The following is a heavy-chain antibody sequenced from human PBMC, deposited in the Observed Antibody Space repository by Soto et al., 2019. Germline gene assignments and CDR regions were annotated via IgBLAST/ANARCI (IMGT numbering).Heavy chain of an antibody. J-gene: IGHJ5*02. CDR2: IYYSGST. CDR3: ARRSPRGWFDP. CDR1: GGSISSSSYY. Sequence: SETLSLTCTVSGGSISSSSYYWGWIRQPPGKGLEWIGSIYYSGSTYYNPSLKSRVTISVDTSKNQFSLKLSSVTAADTAVYYCARRSPRGWFDPWGQGTLVTVSS. V-gene: IGHV4-39*01.